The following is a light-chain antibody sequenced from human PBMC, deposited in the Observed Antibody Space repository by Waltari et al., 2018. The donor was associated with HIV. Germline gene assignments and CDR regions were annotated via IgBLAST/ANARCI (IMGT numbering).Light chain of an antibody. V-gene: IGKV3D-7*01. CDR1: QSINTTS. J-gene: IGKJ1*01. CDR3: LQDFNVPGA. CDR2: GAS. Sequence: VLTQSPGTLSASPGERATPSCRASQSINTTSVSGYQHKPGQPPRRIIYGASTRASGIPPRFRGSGSGTDFTLTISSLQPEDFASYYCLQDFNVPGAFGQGTRVEIK.